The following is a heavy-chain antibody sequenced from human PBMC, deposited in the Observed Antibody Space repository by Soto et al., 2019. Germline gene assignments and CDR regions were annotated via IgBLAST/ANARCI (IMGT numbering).Heavy chain of an antibody. Sequence: QVQLQESGPGLVKPSETLSLTCTVSGGSISSYYWSWIRQPPGKGLEWIGYIYYSGSTNYNPSLKSRVTISVDTSKNQFSLKLSSVTAADTAVYYCARGQSGWTHDYWGQGTLVTVSS. J-gene: IGHJ4*02. CDR2: IYYSGST. CDR3: ARGQSGWTHDY. CDR1: GGSISSYY. V-gene: IGHV4-59*01. D-gene: IGHD6-19*01.